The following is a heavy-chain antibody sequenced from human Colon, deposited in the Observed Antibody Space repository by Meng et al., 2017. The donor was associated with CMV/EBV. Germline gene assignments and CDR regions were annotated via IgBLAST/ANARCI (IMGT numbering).Heavy chain of an antibody. CDR2: ISYDGSNK. D-gene: IGHD2-2*01. J-gene: IGHJ4*02. V-gene: IGHV3-30-3*01. Sequence: GGSLRLSCAASGFTFSSYAMHWVRQAPGKGLEWVAVISYDGSNKYYADSVKGRFTISRDNSKNTLYLQMNSLRAEDTAVYYCARGRIVVVPAAHLFDYWGQGTLVTVSS. CDR3: ARGRIVVVPAAHLFDY. CDR1: GFTFSSYA.